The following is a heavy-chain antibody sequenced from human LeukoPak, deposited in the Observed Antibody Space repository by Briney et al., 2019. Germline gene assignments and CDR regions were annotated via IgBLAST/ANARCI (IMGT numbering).Heavy chain of an antibody. CDR2: ISQDGTKQ. CDR1: GFTFRSYW. D-gene: IGHD3-10*01. CDR3: ARDDGSGSYSLYYYYGMDV. J-gene: IGHJ6*02. V-gene: IGHV3-7*01. Sequence: GGSLRLSCAVSGFTFRSYWMSWLRQAPGKGLECVASISQDGTKQYYVDSVRGRFTISRDDAKNSVYLQMNSLRDENTAVYYCARDDGSGSYSLYYYYGMDVWGQGTTVTVSS.